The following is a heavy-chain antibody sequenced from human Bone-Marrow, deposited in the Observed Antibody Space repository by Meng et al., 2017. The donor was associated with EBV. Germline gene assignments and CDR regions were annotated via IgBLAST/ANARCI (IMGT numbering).Heavy chain of an antibody. CDR1: GGTFRSDA. CDR3: ASESGRGFTPDY. V-gene: IGHV1-69*01. Sequence: QGQLVQSGAGAKKPGSTVMVSCKTSGGTFRSDAISWVRQAPGQGLVWMGGLIPMTGVAHYAQKFQDRVSIIADESTSTHYLELSSLRSEDTAIYFCASESGRGFTPDYWGQGTLVTVSS. J-gene: IGHJ4*02. D-gene: IGHD3-10*01. CDR2: LIPMTGVA.